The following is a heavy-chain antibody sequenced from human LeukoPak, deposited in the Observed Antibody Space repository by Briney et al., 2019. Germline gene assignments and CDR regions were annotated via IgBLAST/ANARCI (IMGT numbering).Heavy chain of an antibody. J-gene: IGHJ4*02. CDR1: GYSTSSGCY. D-gene: IGHD3-3*01. CDR3: ARAWSGYFPFDY. Sequence: SETLSLTCTVSGYSTSSGCYWGWIRQPPGKGLEWIGSIHHSGSTYYNPSLKSRVTISVDTSKNQFSLKLSSVTAADTAVYYCARAWSGYFPFDYWGQGTLVTVSS. V-gene: IGHV4-38-2*02. CDR2: IHHSGST.